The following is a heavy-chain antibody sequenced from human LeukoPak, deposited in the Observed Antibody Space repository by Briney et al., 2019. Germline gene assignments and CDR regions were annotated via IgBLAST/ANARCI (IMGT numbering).Heavy chain of an antibody. CDR2: ISRGSDST. V-gene: IGHV3-11*06. CDR3: ARDWAERID. D-gene: IGHD1-1*01. CDR1: GFNFDAYY. Sequence: GGSLRLSCAASGFNFDAYYMNWVRQAPGKGPEWISYISRGSDSTSYADSAKGRFTVSRDNAKNTLYLQMTSLRAEDTAVYYCARDWAERIDWGQGTLVTVSS. J-gene: IGHJ4*02.